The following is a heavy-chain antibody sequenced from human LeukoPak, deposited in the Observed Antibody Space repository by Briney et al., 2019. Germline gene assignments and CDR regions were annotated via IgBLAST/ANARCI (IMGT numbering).Heavy chain of an antibody. CDR1: GGSISSSSYY. V-gene: IGHV4-39*01. Sequence: SETLSLTCTVSGGSISSSSYYWGWIRQPPGKGLEWIGSIYYSGSTYYNPSLKSRVTISVDTSKNQFSLKLSSVTAADTAVYYCARQGFGIPSWFDPWGQGTLVTVSS. J-gene: IGHJ5*02. CDR2: IYYSGST. CDR3: ARQGFGIPSWFDP. D-gene: IGHD3-10*01.